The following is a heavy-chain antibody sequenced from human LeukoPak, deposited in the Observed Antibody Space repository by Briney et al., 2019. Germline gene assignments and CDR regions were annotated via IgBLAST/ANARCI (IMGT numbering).Heavy chain of an antibody. CDR3: TRDTTCGMDV. V-gene: IGHV3-30*04. J-gene: IGHJ6*02. Sequence: SGGSLRLSCAASGLTFSTYAMHWARQAPGKGLEWVAVISYDGSYKNYADSAKGRFTISRDNSRNTLYLQMNSLRVEDTAVYYCTRDTTCGMDVWGQGTTVTVSS. D-gene: IGHD1-1*01. CDR2: ISYDGSYK. CDR1: GLTFSTYA.